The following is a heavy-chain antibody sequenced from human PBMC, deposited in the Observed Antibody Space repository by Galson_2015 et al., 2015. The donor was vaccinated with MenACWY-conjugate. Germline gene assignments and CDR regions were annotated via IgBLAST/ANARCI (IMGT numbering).Heavy chain of an antibody. D-gene: IGHD1-26*01. V-gene: IGHV5-51*01. CDR2: ISPIDSKT. CDR3: ARHPPGGRGMDV. J-gene: IGHJ6*02. Sequence: QSGAEVTKPGESLQISCTASGYNFITYWIGWVRQVPGKGLEWVGLISPIDSKTRYSPAFKGRVTISADDSITTAYLQWNSLQASDTAMYYCARHPPGGRGMDVWGQGTTVTVSS. CDR1: GYNFITYW.